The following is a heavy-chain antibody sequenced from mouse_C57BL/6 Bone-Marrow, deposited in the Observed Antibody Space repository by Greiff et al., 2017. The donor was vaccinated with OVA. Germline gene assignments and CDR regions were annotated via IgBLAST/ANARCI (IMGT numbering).Heavy chain of an antibody. Sequence: EVQLQQSGPELVKPGASVKISCKASGYTFTDYYMTWVKQSHGKSLNWIGDINPNNGGTSYNQKFKSKATLTVDKSSSTAYMELRSLTSEDSAVYYCARSYSYAMDYWGQGTSVTVSS. CDR1: GYTFTDYY. J-gene: IGHJ4*01. CDR2: INPNNGGT. D-gene: IGHD1-1*01. CDR3: ARSYSYAMDY. V-gene: IGHV1-26*01.